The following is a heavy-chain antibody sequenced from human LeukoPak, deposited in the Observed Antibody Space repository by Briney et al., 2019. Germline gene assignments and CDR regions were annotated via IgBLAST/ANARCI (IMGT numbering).Heavy chain of an antibody. V-gene: IGHV1-69*05. D-gene: IGHD3-22*01. Sequence: SVKVSCKASGGTFSSYAISWVRQAPGQGLEWMGGIIPIFGTANYAQKFQGRVTITTDESTSTAYMELSSLRSEDTAVYYCARDIHDSSGYYSGYDYWGQGTLVTVSS. CDR2: IIPIFGTA. CDR3: ARDIHDSSGYYSGYDY. CDR1: GGTFSSYA. J-gene: IGHJ4*02.